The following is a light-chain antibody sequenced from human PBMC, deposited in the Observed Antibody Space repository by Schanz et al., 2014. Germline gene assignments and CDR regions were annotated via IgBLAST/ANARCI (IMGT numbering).Light chain of an antibody. CDR3: SSYTSSSSWV. CDR1: SSDVGGYNF. Sequence: QSALTQPPSASGSPGQSVTISCTGTSSDVGGYNFVSWYQQHPGKAPKLMIYEVSNRPSGVPDRFSGSKSGNTASLTVSGLQVEDEADYYCSSYTSSSSWVFGGGTKLTVL. V-gene: IGLV2-8*01. J-gene: IGLJ3*02. CDR2: EVS.